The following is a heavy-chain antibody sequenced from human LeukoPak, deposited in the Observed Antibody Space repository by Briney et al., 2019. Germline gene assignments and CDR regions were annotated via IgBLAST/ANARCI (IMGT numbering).Heavy chain of an antibody. CDR1: GFTFSTYA. CDR2: ISSDGGST. CDR3: IRDLFDDYSLDY. V-gene: IGHV3-64*02. D-gene: IGHD3-16*01. J-gene: IGHJ4*02. Sequence: GGSLRLSCAASGFTFSTYAMHWVRQAPGKGLEYISSISSDGGSTYYADSVKGRFTISRDNSKNTLYLQMGRLRAEDMAVYYCIRDLFDDYSLDYWGQGALVTVSS.